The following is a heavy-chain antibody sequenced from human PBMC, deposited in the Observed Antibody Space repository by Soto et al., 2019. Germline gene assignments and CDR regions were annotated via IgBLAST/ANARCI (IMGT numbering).Heavy chain of an antibody. CDR2: ITPSGAYP. D-gene: IGHD3-16*01. CDR1: GYSFISYY. CDR3: ARGGGGIDV. Sequence: QVQLVQSGAEVKKPGASVEVSCKAFGYSFISYYIHWVRQAPGQGLEWMGIITPSGAYPCYAQKFPGRVTKNPDTSTSPCSRDPSSLTSEDTAVPYGARGGGGIDVWGQGTTVTVSS. J-gene: IGHJ6*02. V-gene: IGHV1-46*01.